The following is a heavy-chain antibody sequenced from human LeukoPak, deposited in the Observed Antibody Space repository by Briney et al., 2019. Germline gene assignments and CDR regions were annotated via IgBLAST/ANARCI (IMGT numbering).Heavy chain of an antibody. CDR1: GCTFTSYA. V-gene: IGHV1-69*04. CDR3: ASGYCSSTSCYYNWFDP. Sequence: SVKVSCKASGCTFTSYAISWVRQAPGQGLEWMGRIIPILGVANYAQKFQGRVTITADTSTSTAYMELSSLRSEDTAVYYCASGYCSSTSCYYNWFDPWGQGALVTVSS. CDR2: IIPILGVA. D-gene: IGHD2-2*03. J-gene: IGHJ5*02.